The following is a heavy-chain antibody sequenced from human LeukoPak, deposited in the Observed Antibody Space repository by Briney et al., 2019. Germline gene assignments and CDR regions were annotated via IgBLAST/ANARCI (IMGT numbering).Heavy chain of an antibody. D-gene: IGHD5-18*01. J-gene: IGHJ4*02. CDR2: ISYDGSNK. V-gene: IGHV3-30-3*01. CDR1: GFTFSSYA. CDR3: ARDARIQLWLGVFDY. Sequence: GGSLRLSCAASGFTFSSYAMHWVRQAPGTGLEWVAVISYDGSNKYYADSVKGRFTISRDNSKNTLYLQMNSLRAEDTAVYYCARDARIQLWLGVFDYWGQGTLVTVSS.